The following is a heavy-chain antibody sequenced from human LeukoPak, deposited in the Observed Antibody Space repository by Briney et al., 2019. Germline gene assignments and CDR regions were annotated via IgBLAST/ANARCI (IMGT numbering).Heavy chain of an antibody. CDR3: ARGAYYDFWSGSPEPYYFDY. V-gene: IGHV3-7*01. D-gene: IGHD3-3*01. CDR2: IKQDGSEK. J-gene: IGHJ4*02. Sequence: GGSLRLSCAASGFTFSSYWMSWVRQAPGKGLEWVANIKQDGSEKYYVDSVKGRFTISRDNAKNSLYLQMNSLRAEDTAVYYCARGAYYDFWSGSPEPYYFDYWGQGTLVTVSS. CDR1: GFTFSSYW.